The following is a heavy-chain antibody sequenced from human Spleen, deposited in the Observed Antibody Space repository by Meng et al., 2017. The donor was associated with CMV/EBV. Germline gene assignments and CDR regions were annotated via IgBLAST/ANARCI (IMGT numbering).Heavy chain of an antibody. D-gene: IGHD2-2*01. Sequence: ASVKVSCKASGYTFTSYYMHWVRQAPGQGLEWMGIINPSGGSTSYAQKFQGRVTMTRDTSTSTVYMELSSLRSEDTAVYYCAKAGGYCSSVSCSRFDPWGQGTPVTVSS. J-gene: IGHJ5*02. CDR2: INPSGGST. V-gene: IGHV1-46*01. CDR3: AKAGGYCSSVSCSRFDP. CDR1: GYTFTSYY.